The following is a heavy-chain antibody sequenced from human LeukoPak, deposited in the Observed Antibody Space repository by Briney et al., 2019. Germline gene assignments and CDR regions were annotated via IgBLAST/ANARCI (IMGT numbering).Heavy chain of an antibody. CDR3: ASGWQLVRGWFDP. J-gene: IGHJ5*02. CDR1: GGSFSGYY. CDR2: INHSGSS. V-gene: IGHV4-34*01. D-gene: IGHD6-6*01. Sequence: SETLSLTCAVYGGSFSGYYWSWIRQPPGKGLEWIWEINHSGSSNYNPSLKSRVTISVDTSKNQSSLKLSSVTAADTAVYYCASGWQLVRGWFDPWGQGTLVTVSS.